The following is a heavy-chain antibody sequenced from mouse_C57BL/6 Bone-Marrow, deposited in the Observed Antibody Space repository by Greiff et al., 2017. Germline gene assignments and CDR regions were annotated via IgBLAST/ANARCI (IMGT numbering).Heavy chain of an antibody. J-gene: IGHJ4*01. D-gene: IGHD2-4*01. CDR1: GYSFTDYN. V-gene: IGHV1-39*01. Sequence: VQLQQSGPELVKPGASVKISCKASGYSFTDYNMNWVKQSPGKGLEWIGVINPNYGTTSYNQKFKGKATVTVDKSSSTAYMQLNSLTSEDSAVYYCARGYDYDYAIDYWGQGTSVTVSA. CDR2: INPNYGTT. CDR3: ARGYDYDYAIDY.